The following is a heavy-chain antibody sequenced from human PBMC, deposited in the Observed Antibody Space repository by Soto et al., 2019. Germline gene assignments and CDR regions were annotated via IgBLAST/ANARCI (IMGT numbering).Heavy chain of an antibody. CDR1: GFTFSSYS. D-gene: IGHD4-17*01. V-gene: IGHV3-48*01. CDR3: AGVDTVPRGLYSYWGMAV. CDR2: ISSSSSTI. Sequence: PGGSLRLSCAASGFTFSSYSMNWVRQAPGKGLEWVSYISSSSSTIYYADSVKGRFTISRDNAKNSLYLQMNSLRAEDTAVYYCAGVDTVPRGLYSYWGMAVGGRGPTAPFPS. J-gene: IGHJ6*02.